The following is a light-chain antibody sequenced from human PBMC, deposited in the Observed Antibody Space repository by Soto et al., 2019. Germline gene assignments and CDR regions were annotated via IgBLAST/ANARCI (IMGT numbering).Light chain of an antibody. V-gene: IGLV1-44*01. CDR1: SSNIGSNT. CDR2: GND. CDR3: AAWDDSLNAYV. J-gene: IGLJ1*01. Sequence: QAVVTQPPSASGTPGQRVPISCSGSSSNIGSNTVNWYQQLPGTAPKLLIYGNDQRPSGVPDRFSGSKSGTSASLAISGLQSEDEADYYCAAWDDSLNAYVFGTGTKLTVL.